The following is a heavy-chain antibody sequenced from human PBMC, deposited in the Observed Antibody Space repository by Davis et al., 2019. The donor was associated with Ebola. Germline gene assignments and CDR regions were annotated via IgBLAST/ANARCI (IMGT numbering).Heavy chain of an antibody. CDR2: IYSGGAT. CDR1: GFRGSTNS. V-gene: IGHV3-53*01. CDR3: ARSDPEMSTRWGYDS. J-gene: IGHJ4*02. D-gene: IGHD5-24*01. Sequence: ESLKISCAAPGFRGSTNSMSWVRQAPGKGLEWDSVIYSGGATSYADSVKGRFTISRDNSKNMLYLQMNSLRAEDTDVYYCARSDPEMSTRWGYDSWGQGTLVTVSS.